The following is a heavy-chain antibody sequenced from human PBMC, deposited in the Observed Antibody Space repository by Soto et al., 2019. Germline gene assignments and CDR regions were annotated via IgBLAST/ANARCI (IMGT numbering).Heavy chain of an antibody. CDR3: ARQPTVTPPRRFFDC. Sequence: SETLSLTCTVSGSSTSDEYHWPWIPQSPAKGQEWIGYISYTGTTYYDPSLRSRVTISGDTSKNQFSLRMASVTAADPAVYYCARQPTVTPPRRFFDCWGQGSLVKVYS. D-gene: IGHD4-17*01. CDR1: GSSTSDEYH. J-gene: IGHJ4*02. CDR2: ISYTGTT. V-gene: IGHV4-30-4*01.